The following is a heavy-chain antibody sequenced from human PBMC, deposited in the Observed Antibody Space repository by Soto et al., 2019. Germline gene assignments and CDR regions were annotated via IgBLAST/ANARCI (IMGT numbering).Heavy chain of an antibody. D-gene: IGHD3-3*01. V-gene: IGHV3-21*01. Sequence: GGSLRLSCAASGFTFSSYSMNWVRQAPGKGLEWVSSISSSSSYIYYADSVKGRFTISRDNAKNSLYLQMNSLRAEDTAVYYCASYDFWSGYTPSDYWGQGTLVTVSS. CDR1: GFTFSSYS. CDR3: ASYDFWSGYTPSDY. CDR2: ISSSSSYI. J-gene: IGHJ4*02.